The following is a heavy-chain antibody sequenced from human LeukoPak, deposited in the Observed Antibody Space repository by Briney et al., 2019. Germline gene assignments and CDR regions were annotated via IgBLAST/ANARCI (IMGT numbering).Heavy chain of an antibody. CDR1: GYTFTSYG. CDR2: MNPNSGNT. CDR3: GRVESITMVRTEFDP. J-gene: IGHJ5*02. Sequence: ASVKVSCKASGYTFTSYGISWVRQATGQGLEWMGWMNPNSGNTGYAQKFQGRVTMTRNTSISTAYMELSSLRSEDTAVYYCGRVESITMVRTEFDPWGQGTLVTVSS. V-gene: IGHV1-8*02. D-gene: IGHD3-10*01.